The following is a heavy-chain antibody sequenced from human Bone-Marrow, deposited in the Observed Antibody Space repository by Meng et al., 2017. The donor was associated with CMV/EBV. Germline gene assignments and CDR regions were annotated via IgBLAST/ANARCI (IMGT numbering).Heavy chain of an antibody. J-gene: IGHJ6*02. D-gene: IGHD2-2*02. CDR2: ISAYNGNT. Sequence: ASVKVSCKASGYTFTGHYMHWVRQAPGQGLEWMGWISAYNGNTNFAQKLQGRVTMTTDTSTSTAYLELRSLRSDDTAVYYCARDPDCSSTNCYTSSYGMDVWGQGTTVTVSS. CDR3: ARDPDCSSTNCYTSSYGMDV. CDR1: GYTFTGHY. V-gene: IGHV1-18*04.